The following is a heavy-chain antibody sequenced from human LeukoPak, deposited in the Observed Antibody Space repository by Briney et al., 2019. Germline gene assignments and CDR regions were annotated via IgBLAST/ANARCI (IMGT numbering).Heavy chain of an antibody. CDR2: ISAYNSNT. CDR1: GYTFTSYG. J-gene: IGHJ4*02. D-gene: IGHD3-16*01. CDR3: ARGEEGGAFDY. V-gene: IGHV1-18*01. Sequence: ASVKVSCKASGYTFTSYGISWVRQAPGQGLEWMGWISAYNSNTNYAQKFQGRVTITRDTSASTAYMELSSLRSEDTAVYYCARGEEGGAFDYWGQGTLVTVSS.